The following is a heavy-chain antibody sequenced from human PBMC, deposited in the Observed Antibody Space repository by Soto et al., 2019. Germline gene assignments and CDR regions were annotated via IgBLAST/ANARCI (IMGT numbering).Heavy chain of an antibody. Sequence: GASVKVSCKASGYTFTGYPIHWVRRAPGQGLEWMGWINAGNGDTKYSQKFQGRVTITRDTSASTAYMEVSRLTSEDTAVYYCARDWARAEDVWGQGTTVTVSS. CDR1: GYTFTGYP. V-gene: IGHV1-3*01. CDR3: ARDWARAEDV. D-gene: IGHD7-27*01. J-gene: IGHJ6*02. CDR2: INAGNGDT.